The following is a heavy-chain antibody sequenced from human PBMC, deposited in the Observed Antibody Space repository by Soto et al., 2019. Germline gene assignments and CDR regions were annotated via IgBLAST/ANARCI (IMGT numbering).Heavy chain of an antibody. CDR1: GFTFSSYA. V-gene: IGHV3-30-3*01. Sequence: QVQLVESGGGVVQPGRSLRLSCAASGFTFSSYAMHWVRQAPGKGLEWVAVISYDGSNKYYAVSVKGRFTISRDNSKNTLYLQMNSLRAEDTAVYYCARDRPRRYCSGGSCRVNAFDIWGQGTMVTVSS. CDR2: ISYDGSNK. CDR3: ARDRPRRYCSGGSCRVNAFDI. J-gene: IGHJ3*02. D-gene: IGHD2-15*01.